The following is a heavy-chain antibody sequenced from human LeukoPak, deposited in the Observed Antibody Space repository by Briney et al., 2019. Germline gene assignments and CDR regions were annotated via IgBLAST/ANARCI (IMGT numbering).Heavy chain of an antibody. CDR1: GFTFNRFS. J-gene: IGHJ4*02. V-gene: IGHV3-21*06. CDR2: IYVTGNYI. Sequence: GGSLRLSCAASGFTFNRFSFRWVRQAPGKGLEWVASIYVTGNYINYADSVKGRVTISIDNAKNSVYLQMNSLRAEDTAVYYCAREFNTIGNFDYWGQGALVTVSS. CDR3: AREFNTIGNFDY. D-gene: IGHD1-14*01.